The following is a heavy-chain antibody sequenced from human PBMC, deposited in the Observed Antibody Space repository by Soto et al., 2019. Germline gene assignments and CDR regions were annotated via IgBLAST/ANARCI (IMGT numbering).Heavy chain of an antibody. J-gene: IGHJ4*02. D-gene: IGHD3-10*01. Sequence: QVQLVESGGGVVQPGRSLRVSCAASGFPFTTYGMHWVREGPGKGLEWVAVISYDGSNKYYADSVKGRFTISRDNSKNMLYLQMNSLRPEDTALYYCVGGQYYSDYRGQGTLVTVSS. V-gene: IGHV3-30*03. CDR2: ISYDGSNK. CDR3: VGGQYYSDY. CDR1: GFPFTTYG.